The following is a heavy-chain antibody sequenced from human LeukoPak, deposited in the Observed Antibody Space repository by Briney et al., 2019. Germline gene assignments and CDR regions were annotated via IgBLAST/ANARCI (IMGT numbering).Heavy chain of an antibody. CDR3: ARAHYGSGSPLGY. CDR2: IYTSGST. D-gene: IGHD3-10*01. CDR1: GGSISGFY. V-gene: IGHV4-4*08. J-gene: IGHJ4*02. Sequence: SETLSLTCTVSGGSISGFYWSWIRQPPGKGLEWIGRIYTSGSTNYNPSLKSRVTISVDTSKNQFSLKLSSVTAADTAVYYCARAHYGSGSPLGYWGQGTLVTVSS.